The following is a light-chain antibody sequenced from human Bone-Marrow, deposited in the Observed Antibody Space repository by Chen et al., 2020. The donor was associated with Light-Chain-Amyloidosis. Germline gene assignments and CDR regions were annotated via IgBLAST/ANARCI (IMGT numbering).Light chain of an antibody. CDR3: QVWDRSSDRPV. J-gene: IGLJ3*02. V-gene: IGLV3-21*02. CDR1: NIGSTS. Sequence: SYVLTQPSSVSVAPGQTATIACGGNNIGSTSVHWYQQTPGQAPLLVVYDDRDRPSGIPGRLSGSNSGNTATLTISRVEDGDEADYYCQVWDRSSDRPVFGGGTKLTVL. CDR2: DDR.